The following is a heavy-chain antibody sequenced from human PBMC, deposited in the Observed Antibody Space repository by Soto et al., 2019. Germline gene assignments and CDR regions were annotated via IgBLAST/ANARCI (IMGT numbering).Heavy chain of an antibody. CDR1: GGTFSSYA. V-gene: IGHV1-69*06. Sequence: SVKVSCKASGGTFSSYAISWVRQAPGQGLEWMGGIIPIFGTANYAQKFQGRVTITADKSTSTAYMELSSLRSEDTAVYYCANSSSWYDWFDPWGQGTLVTVSS. D-gene: IGHD6-13*01. CDR3: ANSSSWYDWFDP. J-gene: IGHJ5*02. CDR2: IIPIFGTA.